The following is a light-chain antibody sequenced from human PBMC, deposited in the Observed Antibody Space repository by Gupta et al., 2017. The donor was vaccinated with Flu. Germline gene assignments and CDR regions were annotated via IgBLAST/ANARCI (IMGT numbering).Light chain of an antibody. J-gene: IGKJ1*01. V-gene: IGKV2-30*01. CDR3: MQGAHWPWT. Sequence: ISFRSSQGLVYRNGNTYLHWFQQRPGQSPRRLIQLVSSRDSGVPDRFSGSGSGTYVTLRSSRVDADDVGVYYCMQGAHWPWTFGQGTKVEI. CDR2: LVS. CDR1: QGLVYRNGNTY.